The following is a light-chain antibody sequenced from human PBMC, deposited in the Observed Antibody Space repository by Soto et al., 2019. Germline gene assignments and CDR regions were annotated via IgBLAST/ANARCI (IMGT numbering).Light chain of an antibody. CDR3: SSYTNGNTAVV. Sequence: QSALAQPASVSGSPGQSITISCTGSSSDVGTYNYVSWYQQHPGKAPKLMLFEVINRPSGISNRFSGSKSGNTASLTISGLPSEDEAVYYCSSYTNGNTAVVFGGGTKLTVL. CDR1: SSDVGTYNY. V-gene: IGLV2-14*01. J-gene: IGLJ2*01. CDR2: EVI.